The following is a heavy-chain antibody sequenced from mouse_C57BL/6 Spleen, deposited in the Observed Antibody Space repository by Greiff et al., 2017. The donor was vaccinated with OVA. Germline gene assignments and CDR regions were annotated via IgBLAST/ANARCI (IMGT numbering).Heavy chain of an antibody. CDR3: ARVDDYDEAWFAY. J-gene: IGHJ3*01. D-gene: IGHD2-4*01. CDR2: IDPSDSST. Sequence: QVHVKQPGAELVMPGASVKLSCKASGYTFTSYWVHWVQQRPGQGLEWIGEIDPSDSSTNYNQKFKGKSTLTVDKSYSTAYMQLSSLTSEDSAVYYCARVDDYDEAWFAYWGQGTLVTVSA. V-gene: IGHV1-69*01. CDR1: GYTFTSYW.